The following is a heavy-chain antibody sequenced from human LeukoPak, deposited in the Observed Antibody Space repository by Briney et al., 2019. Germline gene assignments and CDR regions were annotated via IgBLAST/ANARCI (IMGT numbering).Heavy chain of an antibody. CDR1: GYTFTGFY. J-gene: IGHJ5*02. D-gene: IGHD3-22*01. V-gene: IGHV1-2*06. CDR2: INPNSGGT. Sequence: ASVKVSCKASGYTFTGFYIHWVRQAPGQGLEWMGRINPNSGGTNYAQKFQGRVSVTRDTSISTAYMEVSRLRSDDTAVYYCAREGAYYYDSRSVWFDPWGQGTLVTVSS. CDR3: AREGAYYYDSRSVWFDP.